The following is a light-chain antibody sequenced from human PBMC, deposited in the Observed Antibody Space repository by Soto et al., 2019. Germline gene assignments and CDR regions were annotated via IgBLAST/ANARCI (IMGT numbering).Light chain of an antibody. Sequence: QSVLTQPPSVSGAPGQRVTISCTGSSSNIGANYDVHWYQQRPGTAPKLLIFGNSNRPSGVPDRFSGSKSGNTASLTISGLQAEDEADYYCSSYTSSSYVFGTGTKVTVL. CDR2: GNS. V-gene: IGLV1-40*01. CDR1: SSNIGANYD. J-gene: IGLJ1*01. CDR3: SSYTSSSYV.